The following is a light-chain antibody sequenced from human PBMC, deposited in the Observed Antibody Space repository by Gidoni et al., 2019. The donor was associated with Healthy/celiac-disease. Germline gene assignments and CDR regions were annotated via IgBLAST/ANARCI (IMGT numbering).Light chain of an antibody. J-gene: IGKJ2*01. CDR2: DAS. V-gene: IGKV3-11*01. CDR1: QSVSSY. Sequence: ELVLPQSLASLSVSPGDRATLSCRASQSVSSYFAWYHQHSGQSPMLLIYDASNSATGIPARFSGSGSGTAFTLIIRCLEPEDFEVYSCQRRSNWPSSTFGQGTKLEIK. CDR3: QRRSNWPSST.